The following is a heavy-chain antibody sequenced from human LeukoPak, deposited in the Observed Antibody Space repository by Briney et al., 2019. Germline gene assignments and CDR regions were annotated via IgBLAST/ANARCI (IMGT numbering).Heavy chain of an antibody. J-gene: IGHJ3*02. Sequence: GGSLRLSCAASGFTFSSYWMSWVRQAPGKGLEWVANIKQDGSEKYYVDSVKGRFTISRDNAKNSLHLQMNSLRAEDTAVYYCARDMEYDSSGYGQFLGGGDDAFDIWGQGTMVTVSS. CDR2: IKQDGSEK. D-gene: IGHD3-22*01. CDR1: GFTFSSYW. V-gene: IGHV3-7*01. CDR3: ARDMEYDSSGYGQFLGGGDDAFDI.